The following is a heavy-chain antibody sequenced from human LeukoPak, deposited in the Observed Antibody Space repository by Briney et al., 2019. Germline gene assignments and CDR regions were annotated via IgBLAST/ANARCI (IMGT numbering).Heavy chain of an antibody. CDR3: ARQYWTSYF. D-gene: IGHD2-8*02. CDR2: IYYSGST. CDR1: GGSISGYY. V-gene: IGHV4-59*08. Sequence: SETLSLTCTVSGGSISGYYWSWIRQPPGKGLEWIGFIYYSGSTYYNPSLKSRVTISVDTSKNQFSLKLSSVTAADTAVYYCARQYWTSYFWGQGTLVTVST. J-gene: IGHJ4*02.